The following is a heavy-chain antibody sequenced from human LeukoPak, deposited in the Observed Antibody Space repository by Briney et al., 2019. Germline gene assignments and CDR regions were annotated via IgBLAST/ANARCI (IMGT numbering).Heavy chain of an antibody. J-gene: IGHJ4*02. CDR3: AKDLGGSGSYYNVGFDY. V-gene: IGHV3-43*02. Sequence: GGSLRLSCAASGFTFDDYEKHWVRQAPGKGLDWVSLISGDGGSTYYADSVKGRFTISRDNSKNSLYLQMNSLRTEDTALYYCAKDLGGSGSYYNVGFDYWGQGTLVTVSS. CDR2: ISGDGGST. D-gene: IGHD3-10*01. CDR1: GFTFDDYE.